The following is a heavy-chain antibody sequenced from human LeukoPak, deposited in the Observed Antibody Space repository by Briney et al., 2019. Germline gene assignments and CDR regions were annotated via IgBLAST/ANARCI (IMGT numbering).Heavy chain of an antibody. CDR2: IWYDGSNK. CDR3: ARDACSNGVCHSTYGLDV. Sequence: PGGSLRLSCAAPGFTFRDSGMHWVRKAPGKGLEWVAVIWYDGSNKYYVDSVEGRFTISRDNSKNTLYLQMNSLRAEDTAVYYCARDACSNGVCHSTYGLDVWGQGTTVTVCS. D-gene: IGHD2-8*01. V-gene: IGHV3-33*01. J-gene: IGHJ6*02. CDR1: GFTFRDSG.